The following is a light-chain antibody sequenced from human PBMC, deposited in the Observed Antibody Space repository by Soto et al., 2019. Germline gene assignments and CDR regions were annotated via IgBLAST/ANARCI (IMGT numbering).Light chain of an antibody. CDR3: QHFNSYPST. CDR1: QGVRGA. V-gene: IGKV1-13*02. Sequence: AIQLTQSPSSLSSSVGDRVTITCRASQGVRGALAWYQQKPGKAPKILIYDVSVLASGVPTRFSGSGSGTDFTLTITGLEPVDFATYYCQHFNSYPSTFGQGTRLEIK. J-gene: IGKJ5*01. CDR2: DVS.